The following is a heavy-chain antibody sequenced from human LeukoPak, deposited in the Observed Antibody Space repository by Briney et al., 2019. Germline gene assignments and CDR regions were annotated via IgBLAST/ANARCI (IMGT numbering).Heavy chain of an antibody. V-gene: IGHV4-34*01. Sequence: SETLSLTCAVYGGSFSGYYWSWIRHPPGKGLEWIGEINHSGSTNYNPSLKSRVTISVDTSKNQFSLKLSSVTAADTAVYYCARGALGYCSSTSCYRVYYYYGMDVWGKGTTVTVSS. CDR1: GGSFSGYY. CDR2: INHSGST. CDR3: ARGALGYCSSTSCYRVYYYYGMDV. J-gene: IGHJ6*04. D-gene: IGHD2-2*02.